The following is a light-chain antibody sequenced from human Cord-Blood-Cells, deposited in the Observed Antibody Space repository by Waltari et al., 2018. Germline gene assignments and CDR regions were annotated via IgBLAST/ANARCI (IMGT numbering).Light chain of an antibody. J-gene: IGKJ4*01. Sequence: DIQMTQSPSSLSASVGDRVTITCQASQDISNYLNWYQQKPGKAPKRLIYDASNLETGVPSRFSGSGSGTDFTFTISSLQPEDIATYYCQQYDNLPTFGRGTKVEIK. CDR3: QQYDNLPT. V-gene: IGKV1-33*01. CDR2: DAS. CDR1: QDISNY.